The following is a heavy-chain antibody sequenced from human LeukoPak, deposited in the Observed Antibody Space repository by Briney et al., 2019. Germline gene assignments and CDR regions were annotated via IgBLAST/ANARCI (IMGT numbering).Heavy chain of an antibody. Sequence: GGALRLSCAASRFTLSSYWMHWVRPAPGTGVVWDSHIMVDGRSTNYADSVRDRLTTARDNAKNTLYLQMTSLRAEDTAVYYCARRSSYYYFDYWGQGTLVTVSS. J-gene: IGHJ4*02. CDR3: ARRSSYYYFDY. D-gene: IGHD6-13*01. CDR1: RFTLSSYW. CDR2: IMVDGRST. V-gene: IGHV3-74*01.